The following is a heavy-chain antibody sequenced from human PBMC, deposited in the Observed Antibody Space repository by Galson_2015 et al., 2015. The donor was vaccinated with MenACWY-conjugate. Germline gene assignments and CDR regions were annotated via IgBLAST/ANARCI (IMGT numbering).Heavy chain of an antibody. CDR1: GGEFTSYA. V-gene: IGHV1-69*13. Sequence: SVKVSCKASGGEFTSYAISWVRQAPGQGLEWMGGVTPTLDTANYAQDFRGRVSMTVDESASTAHMELSDLRSEDTAVYYCASPVMRTEAYMDVW. D-gene: IGHD4-11*01. J-gene: IGHJ6*03. CDR2: VTPTLDTA. CDR3: ASPVMRTEAYMDV.